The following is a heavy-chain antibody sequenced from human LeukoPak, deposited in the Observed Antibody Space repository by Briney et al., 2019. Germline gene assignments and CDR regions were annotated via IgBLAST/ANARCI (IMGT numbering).Heavy chain of an antibody. CDR1: GFTFSSYA. Sequence: GGSLRLSCAASGFTFSSYAMHWVRQAPGKGLEWVAVISYDGSNKYYADPVKGRFTISRDNSKNTLYLQMNSLRAEDTAVYYCARDDFTQAGFDYWGQGTLVTVSS. D-gene: IGHD3/OR15-3a*01. V-gene: IGHV3-30-3*01. CDR3: ARDDFTQAGFDY. J-gene: IGHJ4*02. CDR2: ISYDGSNK.